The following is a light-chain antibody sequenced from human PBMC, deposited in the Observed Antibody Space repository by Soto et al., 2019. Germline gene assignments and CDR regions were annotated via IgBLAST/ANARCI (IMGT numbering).Light chain of an antibody. V-gene: IGKV3-15*01. Sequence: EIVMTQSPATLSASPGERATLSCRASQSVSSNLAWYQQKPGQAPRLLIYGASTRATGIPARFSGSESGTDFTLTISSLEPEDFAVYYCQQRSNWPLTFGQGTRLEIK. CDR1: QSVSSN. CDR2: GAS. J-gene: IGKJ5*01. CDR3: QQRSNWPLT.